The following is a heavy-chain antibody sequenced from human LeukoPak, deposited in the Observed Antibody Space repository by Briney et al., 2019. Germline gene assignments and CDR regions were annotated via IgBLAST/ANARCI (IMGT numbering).Heavy chain of an antibody. CDR3: TPHFWSGLDYFDY. J-gene: IGHJ4*02. CDR1: GFTFTNAW. CDR2: IKSKTDGGTT. Sequence: KPGGSLRLSCAASGFTFTNAWMSWVRQAPGKGLEWVGRIKSKTDGGTTDYAAPVKGRFTISRDDSKNTLYLQTNSLKTEDTAVYYCTPHFWSGLDYFDYWGQGTLVTVSS. D-gene: IGHD3-3*02. V-gene: IGHV3-15*01.